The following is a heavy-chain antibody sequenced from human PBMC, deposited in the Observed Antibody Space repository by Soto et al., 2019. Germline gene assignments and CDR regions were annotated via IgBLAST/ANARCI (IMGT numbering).Heavy chain of an antibody. Sequence: GRSLRLSCAGSGFSFSDYYMSWILQAPGKGLEWVSYISSSSSYTNYADSVKGRFTISRDNAKNSLYLQMNSMRAEGTAVYYCAVLPLTIFGVVNGYDAFDIWGQGTMVTVSS. V-gene: IGHV3-11*06. D-gene: IGHD3-3*01. CDR2: ISSSSSYT. J-gene: IGHJ3*02. CDR1: GFSFSDYY. CDR3: AVLPLTIFGVVNGYDAFDI.